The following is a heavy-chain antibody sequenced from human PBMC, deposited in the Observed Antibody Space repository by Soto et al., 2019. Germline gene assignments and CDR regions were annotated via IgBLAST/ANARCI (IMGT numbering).Heavy chain of an antibody. J-gene: IGHJ6*02. V-gene: IGHV1-18*04. CDR1: GYTFTSYG. CDR3: ARAGKCYEGSGSPYYYGMDV. D-gene: IGHD3-10*01. CDR2: ISGYNGNT. Sequence: QVQLVQSGAEVKKPGASVKVSCKASGYTFTSYGVSWVRQAPGQGLEWMGWISGYNGNTNYAQKLQGRVTMTTDTSTSTAYMGLRSLRSDDTAVYYGARAGKCYEGSGSPYYYGMDVWGQGITVTVSS.